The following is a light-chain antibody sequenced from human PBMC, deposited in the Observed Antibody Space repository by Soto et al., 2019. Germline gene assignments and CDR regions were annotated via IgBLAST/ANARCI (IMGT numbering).Light chain of an antibody. CDR1: QSVSSY. V-gene: IGKV3-15*01. J-gene: IGKJ4*01. Sequence: EIVMTQSPAALSVSPGERATLFCRASQSVSSYLAWYQQKPGQAPRLPIYGASTRATGIPARFSGSGSGTEFTLSISSLQSEDFAIYYCQQYNNRPLTFGGGTKVEIK. CDR3: QQYNNRPLT. CDR2: GAS.